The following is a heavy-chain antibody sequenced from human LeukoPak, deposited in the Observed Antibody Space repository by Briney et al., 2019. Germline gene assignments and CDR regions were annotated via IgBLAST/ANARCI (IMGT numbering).Heavy chain of an antibody. Sequence: SVKVSCKASGGTFSSYAISWVRQAPGQGLEWMGRIIPIFGTANYAQKFQGRVTITTDESTSTAYMELSSLRSEDTAVYYCATDYCSSTSCYADAIPSAFDIWGQGTMVTVSS. J-gene: IGHJ3*02. V-gene: IGHV1-69*05. CDR2: IIPIFGTA. CDR1: GGTFSSYA. D-gene: IGHD2-2*01. CDR3: ATDYCSSTSCYADAIPSAFDI.